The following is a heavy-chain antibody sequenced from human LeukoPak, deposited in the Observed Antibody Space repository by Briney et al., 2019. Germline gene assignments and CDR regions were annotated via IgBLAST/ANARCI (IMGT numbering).Heavy chain of an antibody. D-gene: IGHD3-22*01. CDR1: GGSLRGYY. J-gene: IGHJ4*02. CDR3: ARVPTYYYDSSGHHGPIDF. Sequence: SVTVSLICAVYGGSLRGYYWSWIRQPPAKGLEGIVDVNHSGSTNHYPSLKRRGTISVDASKHQFFLKLSSVTAADTAVYYCARVPTYYYDSSGHHGPIDFWGQGTLVTVSS. CDR2: VNHSGST. V-gene: IGHV4-34*01.